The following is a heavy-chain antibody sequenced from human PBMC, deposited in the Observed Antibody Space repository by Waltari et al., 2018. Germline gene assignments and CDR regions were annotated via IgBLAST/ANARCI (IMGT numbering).Heavy chain of an antibody. CDR2: IKEDGSET. CDR1: GFSLTGYW. J-gene: IGHJ4*02. CDR3: ARGRITIGP. D-gene: IGHD3-10*01. V-gene: IGHV3-7*01. Sequence: EVQLVESGGGLVQPGGSLRLSCAASGFSLTGYWMSWVRQAPGRGLEWVAKIKEDGSETNYVDSVKGRFTSSRDNAKNSLYLQMNSLIAEDTAVYYCARGRITIGPWGQGSLVTVSS.